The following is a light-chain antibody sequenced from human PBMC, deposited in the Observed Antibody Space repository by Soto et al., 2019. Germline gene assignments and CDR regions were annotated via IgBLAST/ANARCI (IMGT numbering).Light chain of an antibody. CDR2: EVT. V-gene: IGLV2-8*01. Sequence: QSALTQPPSASGSPGQSVTISCTGMSSDVGGYNYVSWYQQHPGKAPKLMIYEVTKRPSGVPDRFSGSKSGNTASLTVSGLQAEDEADYYCSSYAGSNSVLFGGGTKLTFL. CDR1: SSDVGGYNY. J-gene: IGLJ2*01. CDR3: SSYAGSNSVL.